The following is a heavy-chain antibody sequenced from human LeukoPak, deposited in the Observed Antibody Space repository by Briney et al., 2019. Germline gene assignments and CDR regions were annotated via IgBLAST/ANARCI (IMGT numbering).Heavy chain of an antibody. CDR1: GYTFTGYY. Sequence: ASVKVSCKASGYTFTGYYMHWVRQAPGQGLEWMGRINANSGGTNYAQKFQGRVTMTRDTSISTAYMELSRLRSDDTAVYYCARDEYYYDSSGYYQDYWGQGTLVTVSS. J-gene: IGHJ4*02. D-gene: IGHD3-22*01. CDR2: INANSGGT. V-gene: IGHV1-2*06. CDR3: ARDEYYYDSSGYYQDY.